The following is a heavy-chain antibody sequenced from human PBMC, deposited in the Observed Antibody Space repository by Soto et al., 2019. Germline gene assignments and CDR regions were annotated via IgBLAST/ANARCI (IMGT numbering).Heavy chain of an antibody. J-gene: IGHJ4*02. V-gene: IGHV3-74*01. D-gene: IGHD3-10*01. Sequence: EVQLVESGGGLVQPGGSLRLSCAASGFTFSSYWMHWVRQAPGKGLVWVSRINNDGSSTSYADSVKGRLTISRDNAKNTLYLQVNSLRAEDTAVYCCASGGVAGSGTFYNDYWGRGTLVTVSS. CDR1: GFTFSSYW. CDR3: ASGGVAGSGTFYNDY. CDR2: INNDGSST.